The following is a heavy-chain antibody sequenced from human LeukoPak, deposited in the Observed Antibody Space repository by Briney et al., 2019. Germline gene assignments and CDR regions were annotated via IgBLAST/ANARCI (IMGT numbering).Heavy chain of an antibody. D-gene: IGHD6-6*01. CDR1: GFTFSSYS. J-gene: IGHJ6*03. V-gene: IGHV3-21*01. CDR2: ISSSSSYI. CDR3: ASAPLLRSGGWAGSSRSGDYYYMDV. Sequence: GGSLRLSCAASGFTFSSYSMNWVRQAPGKGLEWVSSISSSSSYIYYADSVKGRFTISRDNAKNSLYLQMNSLRAEDTAVYYCASAPLLRSGGWAGSSRSGDYYYMDVWGKGTTVTVSS.